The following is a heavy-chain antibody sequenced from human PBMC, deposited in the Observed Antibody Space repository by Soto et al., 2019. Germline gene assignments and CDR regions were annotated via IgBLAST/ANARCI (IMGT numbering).Heavy chain of an antibody. CDR2: ISSSSSTI. D-gene: IGHD3-16*02. CDR3: ARGEGDYVWGSYRTYNWFDP. Sequence: EVQLVESGGGLVQPGGSLRLSCAASGFTFSSYSMNWVRQAPGKGLEWVSYISSSSSTIYYADSVKGRFTISRDNDKKSLYLQMNSLRDEDTAVYYCARGEGDYVWGSYRTYNWFDPWGQGTLVTVSS. CDR1: GFTFSSYS. V-gene: IGHV3-48*02. J-gene: IGHJ5*02.